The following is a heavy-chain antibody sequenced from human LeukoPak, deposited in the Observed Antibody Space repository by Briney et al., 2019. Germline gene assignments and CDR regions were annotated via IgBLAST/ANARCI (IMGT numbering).Heavy chain of an antibody. Sequence: GGSLRLSCAASGFSFSRYAMSWVRQAPGKGLEWVSGISGSGGSTHYADSVKGRFTISRDNFKNTLYLQMNSLRAEDTAVYYCAKGVVVVAATHAFDIWGQGTMVTVSS. V-gene: IGHV3-23*01. J-gene: IGHJ3*02. CDR3: AKGVVVVAATHAFDI. CDR2: ISGSGGST. CDR1: GFSFSRYA. D-gene: IGHD2-15*01.